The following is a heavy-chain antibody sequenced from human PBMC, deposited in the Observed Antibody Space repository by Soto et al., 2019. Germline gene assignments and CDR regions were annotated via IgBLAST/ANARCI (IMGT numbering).Heavy chain of an antibody. CDR2: INPNSGGT. CDR1: GYTFTGYY. CDR3: ARGGGDYDSSGYHIDY. Sequence: ASVKVSCKASGYTFTGYYMHWVRQAPGQGLEWMGWINPNSGGTNYAQKFQGRVTITADESTSTAYMELSSLRSEDTAVYYCARGGGDYDSSGYHIDYWGQGTLVTVSS. J-gene: IGHJ4*02. V-gene: IGHV1-2*02. D-gene: IGHD3-22*01.